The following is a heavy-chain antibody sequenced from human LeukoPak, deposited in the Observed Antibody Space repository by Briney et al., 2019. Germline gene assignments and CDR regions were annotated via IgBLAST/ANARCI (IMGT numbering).Heavy chain of an antibody. V-gene: IGHV4-59*01. Sequence: SETLSLTCTVSGGSISSYYWSWIRQPPGEGLEWIGYIYYSGSTNYNPSLKSRVTISVDTSKNQFSLKLSSVTAADTAVYYCARTNPYYYDSSGYYYDYWGQGTLVTVSS. J-gene: IGHJ4*02. D-gene: IGHD3-22*01. CDR3: ARTNPYYYDSSGYYYDY. CDR1: GGSISSYY. CDR2: IYYSGST.